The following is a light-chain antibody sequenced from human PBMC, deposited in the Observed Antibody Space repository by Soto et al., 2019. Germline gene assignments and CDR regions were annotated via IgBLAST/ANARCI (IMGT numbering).Light chain of an antibody. J-gene: IGKJ2*01. CDR3: QQYESTPPT. V-gene: IGKV4-1*01. CDR1: QSVLYSSNNKNY. CDR2: WAS. Sequence: DIVMTQSPDSLAVSLGERATINCKSSQSVLYSSNNKNYLAGYQQRPGQPPKLLIYWASTRESGVPDRFSGSGSGTDFPPTTTSLQAEDVAVYYCQQYESTPPTFGQGTKLEIK.